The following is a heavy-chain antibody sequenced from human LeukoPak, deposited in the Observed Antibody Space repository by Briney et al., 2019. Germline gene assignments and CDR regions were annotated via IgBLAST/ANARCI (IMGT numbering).Heavy chain of an antibody. CDR2: INKDGSEK. V-gene: IGHV3-7*01. CDR3: ARDDPSIAAR. D-gene: IGHD6-6*01. CDR1: RFTSSSFW. J-gene: IGHJ4*02. Sequence: GGSLRLSCAASRFTSSSFWMSWVRQAPGKGLEWVANINKDGSEKFYGDSAKGRFTISRDNAKNSLYLQMNSLRAEDTAVYYCARDDPSIAARWGQGTLVTVSS.